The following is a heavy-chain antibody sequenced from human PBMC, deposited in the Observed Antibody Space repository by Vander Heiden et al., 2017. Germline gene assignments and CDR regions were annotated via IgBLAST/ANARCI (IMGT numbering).Heavy chain of an antibody. Sequence: EVQLVASGGGLVKPGGSLRLSCAASGSTISSYSMNWVRQAPGKGLEWVSSISSSSSYIYYADSVKGRFTISRDNAKNSLYLQMNSLRAEDTAVYYCARGRTMMDAFDIWGQGTMVTVSS. V-gene: IGHV3-21*01. CDR1: GSTISSYS. J-gene: IGHJ3*02. D-gene: IGHD3-22*01. CDR2: ISSSSSYI. CDR3: ARGRTMMDAFDI.